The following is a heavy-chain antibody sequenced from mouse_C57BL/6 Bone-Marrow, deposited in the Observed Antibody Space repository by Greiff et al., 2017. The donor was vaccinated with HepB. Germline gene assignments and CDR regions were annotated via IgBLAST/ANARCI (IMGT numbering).Heavy chain of an antibody. D-gene: IGHD1-1*01. V-gene: IGHV14-4*01. CDR1: GFNIKDDY. CDR2: IDPENGDT. J-gene: IGHJ2*01. CDR3: TFIDWDYFDY. Sequence: EVQLQQSGAELVRPGASVKLSCTASGFNIKDDYMHWVKQRPEQGLEWIGWIDPENGDTEYASKFQGKATITADTSSNTAYLQLSSLTSEDTAVSYCTFIDWDYFDYWGQGTTLTVSS.